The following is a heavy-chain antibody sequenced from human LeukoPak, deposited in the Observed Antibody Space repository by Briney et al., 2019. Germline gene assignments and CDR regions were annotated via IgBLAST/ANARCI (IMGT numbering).Heavy chain of an antibody. CDR1: GFTFSSYG. Sequence: PGGSLRLSCAASGFTFSSYGMHWVRQAPGKGLEWVAFIRYDGSNKYYVNSVKGRFTISRDNSKNTLYLQMNSLRAEDTAVYYCAKSPGELQQYFQHWGQGTLVTVSS. CDR3: AKSPGELQQYFQH. D-gene: IGHD1-26*01. CDR2: IRYDGSNK. J-gene: IGHJ1*01. V-gene: IGHV3-30*02.